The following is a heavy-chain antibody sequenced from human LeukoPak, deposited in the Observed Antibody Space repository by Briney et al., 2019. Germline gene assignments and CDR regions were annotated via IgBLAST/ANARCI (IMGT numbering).Heavy chain of an antibody. Sequence: ASVKVSCKASGYTFSSYDINWVRQATGQGLEWMGWMNPNSGNTGYAQKFQGRVTMTRNTSISTAYMELSSLRSEDTAVYYCARVRVATTALDIWGQGTMVTVSS. CDR3: ARVRVATTALDI. J-gene: IGHJ3*02. V-gene: IGHV1-8*01. CDR1: GYTFSSYD. D-gene: IGHD5-12*01. CDR2: MNPNSGNT.